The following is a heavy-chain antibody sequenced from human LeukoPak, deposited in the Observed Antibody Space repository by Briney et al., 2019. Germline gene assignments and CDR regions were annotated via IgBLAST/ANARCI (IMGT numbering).Heavy chain of an antibody. CDR2: ISSSGSTI. CDR1: GFTFSSYE. V-gene: IGHV3-48*03. D-gene: IGHD6-13*01. Sequence: PGGSLRLSCAASGFTFSSYEMNWVRQAPGKGLEWVSYISSSGSTIYCADSVKGRFTISRDNAKNSLYLQMNSLRAEDTAVYYCARVAAAADGDFDYWGQGTLVTVSS. CDR3: ARVAAAADGDFDY. J-gene: IGHJ4*02.